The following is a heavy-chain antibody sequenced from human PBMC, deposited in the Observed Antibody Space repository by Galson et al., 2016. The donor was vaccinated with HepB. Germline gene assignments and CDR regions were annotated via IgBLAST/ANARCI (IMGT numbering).Heavy chain of an antibody. V-gene: IGHV3-9*01. D-gene: IGHD3-22*01. CDR2: TSWNSGSI. CDR1: GFTLDHYA. J-gene: IGHJ3*02. CDR3: AKDSGAYYYDSSGYRRNAFDI. Sequence: SMRLSCAASGFTLDHYAMHWVRQAPGKGLEWASGTSWNSGSIGYADSGEGRFTISRDNAKNSLYLQMNSMRAGDTALYYCAKDSGAYYYDSSGYRRNAFDIWGQGTMVTVSS.